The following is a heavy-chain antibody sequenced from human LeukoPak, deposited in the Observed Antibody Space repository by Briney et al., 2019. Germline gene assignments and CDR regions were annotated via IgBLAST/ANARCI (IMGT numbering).Heavy chain of an antibody. Sequence: PGGSLRLSCAASGFTFSSYWMHWVRQAPGKGLVWVSRINSDGSSTSYADSVKGRFTISRDNAKNTLYLQMNSLRAEDTAVYYCARVGNTVTTRYYYYYMDVWGKGTTVTVSS. CDR1: GFTFSSYW. CDR3: ARVGNTVTTRYYYYYMDV. V-gene: IGHV3-74*01. CDR2: INSDGSST. D-gene: IGHD4-11*01. J-gene: IGHJ6*03.